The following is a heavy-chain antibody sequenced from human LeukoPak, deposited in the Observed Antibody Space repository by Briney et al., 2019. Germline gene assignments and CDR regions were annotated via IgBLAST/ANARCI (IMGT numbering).Heavy chain of an antibody. CDR2: IYYSGTT. CDR1: GGSISNYY. CDR3: ARHGGYSSPYLH. J-gene: IGHJ1*01. D-gene: IGHD6-13*01. V-gene: IGHV4-59*08. Sequence: ASETLSLTCTVSGGSISNYYWSWIRQPPGKGLECMGYIYYSGTTNYNPSLESRVTISVDTSKNQFSLKLSSVTAADTAVYYCARHGGYSSPYLHWGQGTLVTVSS.